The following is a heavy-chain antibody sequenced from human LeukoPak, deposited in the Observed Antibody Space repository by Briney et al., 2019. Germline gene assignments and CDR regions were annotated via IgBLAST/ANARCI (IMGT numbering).Heavy chain of an antibody. V-gene: IGHV3-23*01. CDR1: GFTFSSYA. CDR2: ISGSGGST. J-gene: IGHJ6*02. CDR3: TRDLMDYDVSTGLHHYYMDV. D-gene: IGHD3-9*01. Sequence: RPGGSLRLSCAASGFTFSSYAMSWVRQAPGKGLEWVSAISGSGGSTYYADSVKGRFTISRDNAKNTPYLQMNTLRVEDTAVYYCTRDLMDYDVSTGLHHYYMDVWGQGTTVTVSS.